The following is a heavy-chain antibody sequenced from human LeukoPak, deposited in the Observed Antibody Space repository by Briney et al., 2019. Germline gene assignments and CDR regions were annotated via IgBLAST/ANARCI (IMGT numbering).Heavy chain of an antibody. Sequence: GGSLRLSCAASGFTFSSYAMHWVRQAPGKGLEYVSAISSNGGSTYYANSVKGRFTISRDNSKNTLYLQMGSLRAEDMAVYYCARDSLTLSLNGMDVWGQGPRSPSP. D-gene: IGHD1-14*01. V-gene: IGHV3-64*01. CDR1: GFTFSSYA. CDR3: ARDSLTLSLNGMDV. J-gene: IGHJ6*02. CDR2: ISSNGGST.